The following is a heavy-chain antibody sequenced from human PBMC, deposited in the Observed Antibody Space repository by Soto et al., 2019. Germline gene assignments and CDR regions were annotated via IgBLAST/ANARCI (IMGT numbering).Heavy chain of an antibody. V-gene: IGHV1-2*06. CDR2: INLDTGVT. CDR3: ARVAPTWGSNAFDI. J-gene: IGHJ3*02. CDR1: GYTFSGYS. D-gene: IGHD7-27*01. Sequence: ASVEVSCKASGYTFSGYSMNWVLQAPGQGLEWVGRINLDTGVTSYAQKFQGRVTMTRDTSVNTAHLEVNRLTSDDTAVYYCARVAPTWGSNAFDIWGQGTKVTVSS.